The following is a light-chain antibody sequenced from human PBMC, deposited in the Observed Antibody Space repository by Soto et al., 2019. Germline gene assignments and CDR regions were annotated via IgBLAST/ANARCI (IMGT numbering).Light chain of an antibody. Sequence: QSVLTQPPSVSGAPGQRVTISCTGGSSNFGAGYDVHWYQQLPGTAPKLLIHTNTNRPSGVPDRFSGSKSDTSASLAITGLQAEDEADYYCSSYSSSSALDVIFGGGTKVTVL. CDR1: SSNFGAGYD. CDR3: SSYSSSSALDVI. J-gene: IGLJ2*01. CDR2: TNT. V-gene: IGLV1-40*01.